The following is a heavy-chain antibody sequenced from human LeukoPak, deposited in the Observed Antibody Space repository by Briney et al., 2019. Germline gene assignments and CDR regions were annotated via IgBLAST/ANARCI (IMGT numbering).Heavy chain of an antibody. V-gene: IGHV4-39*01. CDR2: MYHNGST. D-gene: IGHD5-24*01. CDR3: GRHPSGGGWLKQGGWFAP. J-gene: IGHJ5*02. CDR1: GGSISSYSYY. Sequence: SETLSLTCTVSGGSISSYSYYWGWIRQPPGKGLEWIGSMYHNGSTYYNPSLKSRVTISVDTSKNQFSLKLSSVTAADTAVYYWGRHPSGGGWLKQGGWFAPGAREPLVTV.